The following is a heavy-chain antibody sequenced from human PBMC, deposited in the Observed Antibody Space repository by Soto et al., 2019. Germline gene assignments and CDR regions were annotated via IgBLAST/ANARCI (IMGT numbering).Heavy chain of an antibody. V-gene: IGHV1-46*01. CDR3: ARDFPATIDPYYYYGMEV. CDR1: GYTFTCYY. Sequence: ASVKVSCKASGYTFTCYYMHWVRQAPGQGLEWMGIINPSGGSTSYAQKFQGRVTMTRDTSTSTVYMELSSLRSEDTAVYYCARDFPATIDPYYYYGMEVWGQGTTVTVSS. D-gene: IGHD5-12*01. CDR2: INPSGGST. J-gene: IGHJ6*02.